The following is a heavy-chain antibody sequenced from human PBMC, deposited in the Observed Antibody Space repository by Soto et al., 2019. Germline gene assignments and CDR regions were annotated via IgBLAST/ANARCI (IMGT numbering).Heavy chain of an antibody. Sequence: QVPLVQSGAEVKKPGASVNLSCKASGYTFTSYGITWVRQAPGQGLAWMGWISAYNGNTNYAQTLQGRVTMTTDTSTSTAYMELRSLRSDDTAVDYCARDLGSGGSCYHRTDYWGQGTLVTVSS. CDR1: GYTFTSYG. CDR2: ISAYNGNT. CDR3: ARDLGSGGSCYHRTDY. V-gene: IGHV1-18*01. J-gene: IGHJ4*02. D-gene: IGHD2-15*01.